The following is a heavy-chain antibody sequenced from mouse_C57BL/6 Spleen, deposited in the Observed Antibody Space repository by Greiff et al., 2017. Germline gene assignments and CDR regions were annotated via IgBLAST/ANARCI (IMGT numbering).Heavy chain of an antibody. CDR3: ASDLLWRAMDY. Sequence: VQLKQSGPGLVKPSQSLSLTCSVTGYSITSGYYWNWIRQFPGNKLEWMGYISYDGSNNYNPSLKNRISITRDTSKNQFFLKLNSVTTEDTATYYCASDLLWRAMDYWGQGTSVTVSS. CDR1: GYSITSGYY. V-gene: IGHV3-6*01. J-gene: IGHJ4*01. D-gene: IGHD2-1*01. CDR2: ISYDGSN.